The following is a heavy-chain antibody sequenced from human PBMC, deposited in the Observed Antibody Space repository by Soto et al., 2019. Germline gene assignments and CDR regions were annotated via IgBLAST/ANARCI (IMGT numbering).Heavy chain of an antibody. V-gene: IGHV1-18*01. D-gene: IGHD2-21*01. J-gene: IGHJ5*02. CDR2: NSAYNDNT. Sequence: QVRLVQSGAEVKKPGASVKVSCKSSGYTFTKFGISWVRQAPGQGLEWMGWNSAYNDNTNYAQKLQGRVTMTSYTPTSPAYMEWRRLRYHGTAVSYGSRRLKGGDVTETCFDPWAQGTMVTVSS. CDR1: GYTFTKFG. CDR3: SRRLKGGDVTETCFDP.